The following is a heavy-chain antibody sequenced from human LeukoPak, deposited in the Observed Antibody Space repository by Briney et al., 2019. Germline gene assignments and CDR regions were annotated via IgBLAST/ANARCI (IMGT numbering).Heavy chain of an antibody. CDR2: IKSKIDGGTT. Sequence: PGGSLRLSCVASSFTFSNAWMNWVRQAPGKGLEWVGRIKSKIDGGTTDYAAPVKGRFTISRDDSKNMLYLQMNSLKTEDTAVYYCTTPSFNCSGGSCYGRQYYYGMDVWGQGTTVTVSS. D-gene: IGHD2-15*01. V-gene: IGHV3-15*07. CDR3: TTPSFNCSGGSCYGRQYYYGMDV. J-gene: IGHJ6*02. CDR1: SFTFSNAW.